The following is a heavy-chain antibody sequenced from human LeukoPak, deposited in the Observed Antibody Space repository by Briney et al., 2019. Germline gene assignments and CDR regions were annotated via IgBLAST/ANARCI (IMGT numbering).Heavy chain of an antibody. J-gene: IGHJ6*02. CDR3: AKRRRSSGSYYLYDMDV. V-gene: IGHV3-23*01. CDR1: GFTFSTYA. CDR2: ISVSGDFT. D-gene: IGHD1-26*01. Sequence: GGSLRLSCAASGFTFSTYAMSWVRQAPGKGLEWVSGISVSGDFTNYADSVRGRFTISRDNSKNTLHLQMNSLRVGDTAVYYCAKRRRSSGSYYLYDMDVWGQGTTVTVSS.